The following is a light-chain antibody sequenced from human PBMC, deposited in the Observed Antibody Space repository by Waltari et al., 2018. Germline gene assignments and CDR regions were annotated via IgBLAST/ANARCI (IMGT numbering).Light chain of an antibody. CDR1: SNDVGGYNY. CDR3: SSYAGSNNFWV. J-gene: IGLJ3*02. CDR2: EVN. V-gene: IGLV2-8*01. Sequence: QSALTQPPSASGSPGQSVAISCTGTSNDVGGYNYVSWYQPHPGKAPKLMIYEVNKRPSGVPDRFSGSKSGNTASLTVSGLQAEDEADYYCSSYAGSNNFWVFGGGTKLTVL.